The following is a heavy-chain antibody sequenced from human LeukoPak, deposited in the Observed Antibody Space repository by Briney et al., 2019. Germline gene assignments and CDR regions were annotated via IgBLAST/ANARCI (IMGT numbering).Heavy chain of an antibody. J-gene: IGHJ3*02. CDR3: ARGMERRGAFDI. CDR1: GYTFTSYD. CDR2: MNPNSGNT. V-gene: IGHV1-8*01. Sequence: ASVKASCKASGYTFTSYDINWVRQATGRGLEWMGWMNPNSGNTGYAQKFQGRVTMTRNTSISTAYMELSSLRSEDTAVYYCARGMERRGAFDIWGQGTMVTVPS. D-gene: IGHD1-26*01.